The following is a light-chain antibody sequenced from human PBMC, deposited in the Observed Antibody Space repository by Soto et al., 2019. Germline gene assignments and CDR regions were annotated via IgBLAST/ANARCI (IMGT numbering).Light chain of an antibody. J-gene: IGKJ1*01. CDR2: DAS. CDR3: HQYDSWT. V-gene: IGKV3-20*01. CDR1: QSVSSY. Sequence: CRARQSVSSYLAWYQQKPGQAPRILIYDASNRASVMPDTVSGSGSGTRLTLSIGIPVPREFAVYYCHQYDSWTFGQGTKVDI.